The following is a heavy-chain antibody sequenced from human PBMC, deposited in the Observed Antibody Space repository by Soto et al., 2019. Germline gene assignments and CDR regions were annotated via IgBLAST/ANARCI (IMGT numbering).Heavy chain of an antibody. D-gene: IGHD6-6*01. Sequence: GGSLRLACAASGFTFSIYALNWVRHAPGKGLEWVASITRDGYNKYYADSVKGRFTISRDNSKNTLSLQMTALRVEDSSVYYCTKSSGGSSSVGMDYWGPGTLVTVSS. V-gene: IGHV3-30*04. CDR2: ITRDGYNK. CDR1: GFTFSIYA. J-gene: IGHJ4*02. CDR3: TKSSGGSSSVGMDY.